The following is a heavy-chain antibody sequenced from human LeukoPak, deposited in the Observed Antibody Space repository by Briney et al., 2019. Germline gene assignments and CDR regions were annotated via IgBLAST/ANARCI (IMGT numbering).Heavy chain of an antibody. D-gene: IGHD5-24*01. CDR3: ARHPGRDGYNRNLDAFDI. Sequence: GSLRLSCAASGFTFSDHYIDWVRQAPGKGLEWVGSIYHSGSTYYNPSLKSRVTISVDTSKNQFSLKLSSVTAADTAVYYCARHPGRDGYNRNLDAFDIWGQGTMVTVSS. J-gene: IGHJ3*02. CDR1: GFTFSDHY. V-gene: IGHV4-38-2*01. CDR2: IYHSGST.